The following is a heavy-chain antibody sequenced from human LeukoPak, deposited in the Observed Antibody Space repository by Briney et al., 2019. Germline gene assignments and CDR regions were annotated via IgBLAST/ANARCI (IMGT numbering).Heavy chain of an antibody. D-gene: IGHD3-9*01. CDR3: ARDSTLSYDILTGWVEYYFDY. CDR2: IYSGGST. V-gene: IGHV3-66*02. J-gene: IGHJ4*02. CDR1: GFTVSSNY. Sequence: GGSLRLSCAASGFTVSSNYMSWVRQAPGKGLEWVSVIYSGGSTYYADSVKGRFTISRDNSKNTLYLQMNSLRAEDTAVYYCARDSTLSYDILTGWVEYYFDYWGQGTLVTVSS.